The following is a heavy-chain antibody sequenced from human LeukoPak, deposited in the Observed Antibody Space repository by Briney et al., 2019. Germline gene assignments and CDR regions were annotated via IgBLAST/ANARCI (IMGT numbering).Heavy chain of an antibody. CDR1: GFTFSDAW. Sequence: GGSLRLSCAASGFTFSDAWMSWVRQTPGKGREWVGRIKSNTDGGTTDFAAPVKGRFTISRDDSENALYLQMNSLKTEDTAVYYCTTQLLYEHNFDYWGRGTLVTVSS. CDR3: TTQLLYEHNFDY. CDR2: IKSNTDGGTT. V-gene: IGHV3-15*01. J-gene: IGHJ4*02. D-gene: IGHD2-2*02.